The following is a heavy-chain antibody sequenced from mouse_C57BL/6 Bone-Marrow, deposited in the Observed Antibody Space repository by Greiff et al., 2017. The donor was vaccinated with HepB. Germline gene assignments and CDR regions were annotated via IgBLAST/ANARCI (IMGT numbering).Heavy chain of an antibody. CDR2: IDPNSGGT. CDR3: ALDGSGFNGLAYAMDY. V-gene: IGHV1-72*01. Sequence: QVQLQQPGAELVKPGASVKLSCKASGYTFTSYWMHWVKQRPGRGLEWIGRIDPNSGGTKYNEKFKSKATLTVDKPSSTAYMQLSSLTSEDSAAYYCALDGSGFNGLAYAMDYWGQGTSVTVSS. J-gene: IGHJ4*01. CDR1: GYTFTSYW. D-gene: IGHD3-2*02.